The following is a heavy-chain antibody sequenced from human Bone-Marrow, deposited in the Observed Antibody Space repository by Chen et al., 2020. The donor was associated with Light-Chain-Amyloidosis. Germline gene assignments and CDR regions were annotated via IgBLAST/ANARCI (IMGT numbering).Heavy chain of an antibody. Sequence: VQLVQSGAEVKKPGASVKVSCKASGYTFTNYDVNWLRQAPGQGPAWMAWMNPNSGNTGYAQKFQGRVTLTRDTSISTAYMELSSLTSEDTAVYYCARCNIMVRGALERYFDLWGRGTLVTVSS. J-gene: IGHJ2*01. CDR3: ARCNIMVRGALERYFDL. CDR2: MNPNSGNT. V-gene: IGHV1-8*01. CDR1: GYTFTNYD. D-gene: IGHD3-10*01.